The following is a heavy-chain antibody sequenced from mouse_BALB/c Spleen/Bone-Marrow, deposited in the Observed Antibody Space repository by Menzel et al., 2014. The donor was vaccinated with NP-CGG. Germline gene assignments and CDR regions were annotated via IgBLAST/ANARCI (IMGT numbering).Heavy chain of an antibody. Sequence: VKLQESGAELMKPGASVKISCKATGYTFSTYWIEWVKQRPGHGLEWIGEILPGSGTTNYNEKFKGKATFTADTSSNTAYVQLSSLTSEDSAVYYCARLITTGGFAYWGQGTLVTVSA. D-gene: IGHD2-4*01. J-gene: IGHJ3*01. CDR3: ARLITTGGFAY. CDR2: ILPGSGTT. V-gene: IGHV1-9*01. CDR1: GYTFSTYW.